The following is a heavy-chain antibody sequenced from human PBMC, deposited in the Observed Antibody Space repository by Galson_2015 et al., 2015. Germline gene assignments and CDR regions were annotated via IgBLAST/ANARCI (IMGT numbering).Heavy chain of an antibody. J-gene: IGHJ2*01. CDR2: IYYSGST. CDR1: GGSISSYY. Sequence: SETLSLTCTVSGGSISSYYWSWIRQPPGKGLEWIGYIYYSGSTNYNPSLKSRVTISVDTSKNQFSLKLSSVTAADTAVYYCASRIRRDGYNPGYFDLWGRGTLVTVSS. D-gene: IGHD5-24*01. CDR3: ASRIRRDGYNPGYFDL. V-gene: IGHV4-59*01.